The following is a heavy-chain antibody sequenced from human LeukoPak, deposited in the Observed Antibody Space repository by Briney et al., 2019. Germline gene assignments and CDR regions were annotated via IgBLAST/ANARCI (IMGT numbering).Heavy chain of an antibody. D-gene: IGHD4-17*01. CDR2: MYHGGST. Sequence: SQTLSLTCAVSGGSISSGGFSWSWIRQPPGKGLEWIGYMYHGGSTYYNPSLESRVTISVDRSKNQFSLRLSSVTAADTAVYYCASTNDFGDYVGAWGQGTLVTVPS. V-gene: IGHV4-30-2*01. J-gene: IGHJ5*02. CDR3: ASTNDFGDYVGA. CDR1: GGSISSGGFS.